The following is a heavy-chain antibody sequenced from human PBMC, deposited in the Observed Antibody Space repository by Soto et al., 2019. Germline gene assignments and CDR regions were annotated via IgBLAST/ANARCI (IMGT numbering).Heavy chain of an antibody. CDR3: ASHTGSSPEGRYYYGMDV. Sequence: QVQLVQSGAEVKKPGSSVKVSCKASGGTFSSYAISWVRQAPGQGLEWMGGIIPIFGTADYAQTFQGRVTMTADESTSTAYMGLSSLRSEDTAVYYCASHTGSSPEGRYYYGMDVWGQGTTVTVSS. CDR2: IIPIFGTA. D-gene: IGHD1-26*01. CDR1: GGTFSSYA. J-gene: IGHJ6*02. V-gene: IGHV1-69*12.